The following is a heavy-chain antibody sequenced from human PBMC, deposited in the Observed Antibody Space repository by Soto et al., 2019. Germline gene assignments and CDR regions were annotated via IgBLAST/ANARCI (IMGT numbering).Heavy chain of an antibody. Sequence: ESGGGLVQPGRSLRLSCAASGFTFDDYAMHWVRQAPGKGLEWVSGISWNSGSIGYADSVKGRFTISRDNAKNSLYLQMNSLRAEDTALYYCAKDGVYCSGGSCSPVYYGMDVWGQGTTVTVSS. CDR1: GFTFDDYA. CDR2: ISWNSGSI. CDR3: AKDGVYCSGGSCSPVYYGMDV. J-gene: IGHJ6*02. D-gene: IGHD2-15*01. V-gene: IGHV3-9*01.